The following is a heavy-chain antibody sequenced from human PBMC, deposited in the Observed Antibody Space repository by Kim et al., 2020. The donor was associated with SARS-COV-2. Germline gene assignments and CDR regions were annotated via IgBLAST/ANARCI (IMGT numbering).Heavy chain of an antibody. Sequence: YAHSVKGRFTISRDNAKNSLYLQMNSLRAEDTALYYCAKGVDSAPYDMDVWGQGTTVTVSS. J-gene: IGHJ6*02. D-gene: IGHD4-4*01. CDR3: AKGVDSAPYDMDV. V-gene: IGHV3-9*01.